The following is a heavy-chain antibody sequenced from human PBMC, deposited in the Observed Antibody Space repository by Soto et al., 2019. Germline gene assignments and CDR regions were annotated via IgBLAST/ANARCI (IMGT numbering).Heavy chain of an antibody. CDR2: ISAYNGNT. CDR1: GYTFTNFG. V-gene: IGHV1-18*01. D-gene: IGHD3-16*01. J-gene: IGHJ4*02. Sequence: QVQLVQSGAEVKKPGASVKVSCKASGYTFTNFGISWVRQAPGQGLEWMGWISAYNGNTNYAQNFQGRVTMTTDTSTSTADRGRRSLRSDDTAVYYGARGGTPIDYWGQGTLVTVSS. CDR3: ARGGTPIDY.